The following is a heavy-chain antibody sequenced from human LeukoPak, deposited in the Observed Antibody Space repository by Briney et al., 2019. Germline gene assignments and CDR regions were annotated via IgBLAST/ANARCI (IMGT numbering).Heavy chain of an antibody. Sequence: GGSLRLSCAASGFTFSSYAMSWVRQAPGKGLEWVSAISGSGGSTYYADSVKGRFTISRDNSKNTLYLQMNSLRAEDTAVYYCAKDLTPMTLIPYYFDYWGQGTLVTVSS. D-gene: IGHD2-15*01. V-gene: IGHV3-23*01. J-gene: IGHJ4*02. CDR1: GFTFSSYA. CDR2: ISGSGGST. CDR3: AKDLTPMTLIPYYFDY.